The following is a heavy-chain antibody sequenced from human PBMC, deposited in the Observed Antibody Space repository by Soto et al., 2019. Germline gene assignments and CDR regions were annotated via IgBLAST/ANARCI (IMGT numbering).Heavy chain of an antibody. CDR3: ARGRYCLTGRCFPNWFDS. CDR1: GDSISTVDYF. Sequence: KPSETLSLTCSVSGDSISTVDYFWAWIRQPPGQALEYIGYIYKSATTYYNPSFEGRVAISLDTSKSHFSLNVTSATAADTAVYFCARGRYCLTGRCFPNWFDSWGQGTLVTVSS. D-gene: IGHD2-15*01. J-gene: IGHJ5*01. V-gene: IGHV4-30-4*01. CDR2: IYKSATT.